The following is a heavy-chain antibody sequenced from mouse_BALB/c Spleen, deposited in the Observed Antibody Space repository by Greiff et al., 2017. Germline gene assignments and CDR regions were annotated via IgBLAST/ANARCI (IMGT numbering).Heavy chain of an antibody. Sequence: QVQLQQSGAELVRPGASVTLSCKASGYTFTDYEMHWVKQTPVHGLEWIGAIDPETGGTAYNQKFKGKATLTADKSSSTAYMELRSLTSEDSAVYYCTREARLRAWFAYWGQGTLVTVSA. CDR1: GYTFTDYE. CDR2: IDPETGGT. V-gene: IGHV1-15*01. J-gene: IGHJ3*01. CDR3: TREARLRAWFAY. D-gene: IGHD1-2*01.